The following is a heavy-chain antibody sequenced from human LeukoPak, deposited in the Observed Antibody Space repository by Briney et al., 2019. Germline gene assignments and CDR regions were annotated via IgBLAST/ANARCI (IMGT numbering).Heavy chain of an antibody. CDR1: GYSFTSYW. CDR3: ARHGPDSSGYYDAFDI. J-gene: IGHJ3*02. V-gene: IGHV5-51*01. CDR2: IYPGDSDT. Sequence: GESLKISCKGSGYSFTSYWIGWVRQMPGKGLEWVGIIYPGDSDTRYSPSFQGQVTISADKSISTAYLQWSSLKASDTAMYYCARHGPDSSGYYDAFDIWGQGTMVTVSS. D-gene: IGHD3-22*01.